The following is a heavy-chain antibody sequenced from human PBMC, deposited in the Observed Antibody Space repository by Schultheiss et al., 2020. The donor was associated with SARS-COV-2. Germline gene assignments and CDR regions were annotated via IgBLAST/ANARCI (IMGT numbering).Heavy chain of an antibody. CDR1: GGSVRSGSYY. V-gene: IGHV4-61*01. Sequence: SETLSLTCTVSGGSVRSGSYYWSWIRQPPGKGLEWIGYIYYSGSTNYNPSLKSRVTISVDTSKNQFSLKLSSVTAADTAVYYCARASGYDYYFDYWGQGTPVTVSS. J-gene: IGHJ4*02. D-gene: IGHD5-12*01. CDR2: IYYSGST. CDR3: ARASGYDYYFDY.